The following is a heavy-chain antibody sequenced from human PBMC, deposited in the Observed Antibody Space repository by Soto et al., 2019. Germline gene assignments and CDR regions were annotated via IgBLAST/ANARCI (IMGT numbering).Heavy chain of an antibody. Sequence: QVQLVQSGAEVKKPGASVKVSCKASGYTFTSYAISWVRQAPGQGLEWMGWISAYNGNTKYAQKRQGRVTMTPDTSTSTAYMELRSLSSDATAVYYCARDGPPMDYWGQGTLVTVSS. V-gene: IGHV1-18*01. D-gene: IGHD2-2*01. CDR3: ARDGPPMDY. J-gene: IGHJ4*02. CDR1: GYTFTSYA. CDR2: ISAYNGNT.